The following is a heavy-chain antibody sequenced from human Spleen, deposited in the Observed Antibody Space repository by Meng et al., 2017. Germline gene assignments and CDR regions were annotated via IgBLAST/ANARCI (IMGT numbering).Heavy chain of an antibody. V-gene: IGHV1-2*06. Sequence: ASVKVSCKASGYTFTSYYIHWVRQAPGQGLEWMGRINPNSGDTNYAQKFQGRATMTRDTSISTAYMELSSLRSDDTAVYYCAIHWGSIVVVNTYDAFDIWGQGTMVTVSS. CDR2: INPNSGDT. D-gene: IGHD3-22*01. CDR3: AIHWGSIVVVNTYDAFDI. J-gene: IGHJ3*02. CDR1: GYTFTSYY.